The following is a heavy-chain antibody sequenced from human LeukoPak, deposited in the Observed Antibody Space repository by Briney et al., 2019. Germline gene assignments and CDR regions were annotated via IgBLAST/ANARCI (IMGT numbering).Heavy chain of an antibody. CDR1: GGSISSNY. CDR3: ARWDYSDSSGYHESAFDI. CDR2: IYYTGST. Sequence: SETLSLTCTVSGGSISSNYWSWIRQSPGKGLEGIGYIYYTGSTHYNPPLKSRVTISVETSQNQFSLKLTSVTAADTAVYYCARWDYSDSSGYHESAFDIWGQGTMVTVSS. J-gene: IGHJ3*02. D-gene: IGHD3-22*01. V-gene: IGHV4-59*08.